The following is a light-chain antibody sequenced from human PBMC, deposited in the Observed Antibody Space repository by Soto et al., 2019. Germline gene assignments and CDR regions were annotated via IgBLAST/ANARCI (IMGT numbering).Light chain of an antibody. CDR2: WAS. CDR1: QSVLYSSNNRNH. V-gene: IGKV4-1*01. CDR3: QQNYTTPS. Sequence: DIVMTQSPDSLAVSLGERATINCKSSQSVLYSSNNRNHLAWYQQKPGHPPKLLIYWASTRESGVPDRFSGSGSGTTFTLTISSLQAEDVAVYYCQQNYTTPSFSQGTKLEIK. J-gene: IGKJ2*01.